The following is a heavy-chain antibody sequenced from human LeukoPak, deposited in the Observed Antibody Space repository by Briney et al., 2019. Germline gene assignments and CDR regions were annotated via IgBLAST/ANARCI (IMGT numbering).Heavy chain of an antibody. CDR1: GYTFTSYG. D-gene: IGHD5-24*01. J-gene: IGHJ4*02. Sequence: ASVKVSCKASGYTFTSYGISWVRQAPGQGLEWMGWISAYNGNTNYAQKLQGRVTMTTDTSTSTAYMELRSLRSDDTAVYYCARTPPGPRWLQPHPYFDYWGQGTLVTVSS. CDR2: ISAYNGNT. CDR3: ARTPPGPRWLQPHPYFDY. V-gene: IGHV1-18*01.